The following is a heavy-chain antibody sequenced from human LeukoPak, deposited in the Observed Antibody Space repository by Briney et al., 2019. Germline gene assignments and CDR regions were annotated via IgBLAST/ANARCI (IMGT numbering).Heavy chain of an antibody. CDR3: ARRQVGANPFDY. D-gene: IGHD1-26*01. Sequence: GGSLRLSCAASGFTFSTYNMNWVRQAPGKGLEWVSYITSDSATIYYADSVKGRFTISRDNAKNSLYLQMNSLGGEDTAVYYCARRQVGANPFDYWGQGTLVTVSS. J-gene: IGHJ4*02. CDR2: ITSDSATI. CDR1: GFTFSTYN. V-gene: IGHV3-48*01.